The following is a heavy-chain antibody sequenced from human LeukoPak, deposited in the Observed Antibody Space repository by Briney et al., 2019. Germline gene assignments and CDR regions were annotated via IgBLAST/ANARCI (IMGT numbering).Heavy chain of an antibody. Sequence: ASVKVSCKASGYTFSKYSINWVRQAPGQGLEWMGGIIPIFGTASYAQKFQGRVTMTRDMSTSTVYMELSSLRSEDTAVYYCARAVYGSGSHLRYWGQGTLVTVSS. J-gene: IGHJ4*02. CDR2: IIPIFGTA. CDR1: GYTFSKYS. D-gene: IGHD3-10*01. V-gene: IGHV1-69*05. CDR3: ARAVYGSGSHLRY.